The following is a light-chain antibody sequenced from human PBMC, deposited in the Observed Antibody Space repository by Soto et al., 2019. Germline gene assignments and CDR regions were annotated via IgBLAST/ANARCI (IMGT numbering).Light chain of an antibody. V-gene: IGKV3-15*01. CDR2: GAS. CDR3: QHYNNWPPWT. Sequence: EIVMTQSPATLSASPGERATLSCRASQSVNINLAWYQQKPGQAPRLLIYGASTRATGVPARFSGSGSGTEFTLTISSLQSEDFAVYYCQHYNNWPPWTFGQGTKVEIK. CDR1: QSVNIN. J-gene: IGKJ1*01.